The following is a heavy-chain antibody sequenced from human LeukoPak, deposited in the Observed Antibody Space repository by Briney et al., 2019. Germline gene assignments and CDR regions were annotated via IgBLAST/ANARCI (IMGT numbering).Heavy chain of an antibody. V-gene: IGHV4-59*02. CDR3: ARGVAGYGPYDY. Sequence: SETLSLTCTVSGGSVSSFYWSWIRQPPGKGLEWIGYIYYSGSTNYNPSLKSRVTISLDTPKNQFSLRLNSVTAADTAVYYCARGVAGYGPYDYWGQGTLVTVSS. CDR1: GGSVSSFY. CDR2: IYYSGST. J-gene: IGHJ4*02. D-gene: IGHD5-12*01.